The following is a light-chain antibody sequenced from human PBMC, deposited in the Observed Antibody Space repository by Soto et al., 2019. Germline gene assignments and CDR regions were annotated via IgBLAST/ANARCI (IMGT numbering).Light chain of an antibody. V-gene: IGLV4-69*01. CDR3: QTWGTGIHV. CDR1: SGHSNYA. CDR2: INSGGSH. J-gene: IGLJ2*01. Sequence: QLVLTQSPSASASLGASVKLTCTLSSGHSNYAIAGHQQQPGKGPRYLMKINSGGSHTKGDGIPGRFSGSRLGAECPLSMSSLQSEDEADYYCQTWGTGIHVFGGGTKLTVL.